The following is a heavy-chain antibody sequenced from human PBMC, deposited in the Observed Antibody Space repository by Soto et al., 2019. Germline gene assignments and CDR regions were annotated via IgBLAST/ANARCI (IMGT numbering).Heavy chain of an antibody. CDR1: GGSISSSNW. D-gene: IGHD3-10*01. Sequence: QVQLQESGPGLVKPSGTLSLTCAVSGGSISSSNWWSWVRQPPGKGLEWIGEIYHSGNTNYNPSLKTRVTMAVDKARNQISLKLSSVTAADTAVYYCARRWGEGRVDYWGKGTLVTFSS. V-gene: IGHV4-4*02. CDR3: ARRWGEGRVDY. J-gene: IGHJ4*02. CDR2: IYHSGNT.